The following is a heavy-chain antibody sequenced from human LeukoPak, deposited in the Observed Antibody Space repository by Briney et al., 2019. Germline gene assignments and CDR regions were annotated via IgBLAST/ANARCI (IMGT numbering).Heavy chain of an antibody. CDR2: MNPNSGNT. Sequence: EASVKVSCKASGYTFTSYDINWVRQATGQGLEWMGWMNPNSGNTGYAQKFQGRVTMTRNTSISTAYMELSSLRSEDTAVYYCARSPATSFLRVVVAATRARTFDYWGQGTLVTVSS. D-gene: IGHD2-15*01. CDR1: GYTFTSYD. J-gene: IGHJ4*02. CDR3: ARSPATSFLRVVVAATRARTFDY. V-gene: IGHV1-8*01.